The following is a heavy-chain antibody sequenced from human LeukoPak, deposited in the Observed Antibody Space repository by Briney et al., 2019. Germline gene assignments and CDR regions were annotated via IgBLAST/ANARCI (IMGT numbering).Heavy chain of an antibody. CDR2: INPNSGGT. Sequence: GASVKVSCNASGYTFTGYYMHWVRQAPGQGLEWMGWINPNSGGTNYAQKFQGRVTMTRDTSISTAYMELSRLRSDDTAVYYCARGGGWMSRVAFDIWGQGTMVTVSS. D-gene: IGHD6-19*01. V-gene: IGHV1-2*02. CDR1: GYTFTGYY. J-gene: IGHJ3*02. CDR3: ARGGGWMSRVAFDI.